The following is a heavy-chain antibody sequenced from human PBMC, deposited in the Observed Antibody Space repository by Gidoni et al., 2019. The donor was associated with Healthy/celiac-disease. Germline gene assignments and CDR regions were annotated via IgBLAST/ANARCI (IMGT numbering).Heavy chain of an antibody. CDR2: ISGSGGST. J-gene: IGHJ3*02. Sequence: EVQLLASGGVLVQPGVSLRLSCSAAGFTFSSFPTRWVRQAAGKGLEWVSAISGSGGSTYYADSVKGRCTISRDNSKNTLYLQMNSLRAEDTAVYYCAKDLPDCRSTSCHPDAFDIWGQGTMVTVSS. CDR1: GFTFSSFP. CDR3: AKDLPDCRSTSCHPDAFDI. V-gene: IGHV3-23*01. D-gene: IGHD2-2*01.